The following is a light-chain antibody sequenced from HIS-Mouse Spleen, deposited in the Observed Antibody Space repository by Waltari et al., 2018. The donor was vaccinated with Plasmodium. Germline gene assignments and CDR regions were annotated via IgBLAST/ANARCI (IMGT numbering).Light chain of an antibody. Sequence: QSVLTQPPSASGTPGQRVTISCSGSISSIGSNTVNWYQQRPGTAPTLLIYSNNQRPSGVPDRCSGSKSGTSASLASSGLQAEDEADYYCAAWDDSLNGVVFAGGTKLTVL. J-gene: IGLJ2*01. CDR3: AAWDDSLNGVV. CDR2: SNN. V-gene: IGLV1-44*01. CDR1: ISSIGSNT.